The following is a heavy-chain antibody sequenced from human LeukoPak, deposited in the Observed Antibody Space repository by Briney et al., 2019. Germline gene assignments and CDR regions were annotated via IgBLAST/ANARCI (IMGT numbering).Heavy chain of an antibody. CDR3: ARDLYSSKTNDAFVI. Sequence: SETLSLTCTVSGGSIRSTSYYWGWIRQPPGKGLQWIGSIYYSGSTYYNPSLKSRVTISVDTSKNQFSLKLSSVTAADTAVYYCARDLYSSKTNDAFVIWGQGTMVTVSS. V-gene: IGHV4-39*07. CDR1: GGSIRSTSYY. J-gene: IGHJ3*02. CDR2: IYYSGST. D-gene: IGHD6-13*01.